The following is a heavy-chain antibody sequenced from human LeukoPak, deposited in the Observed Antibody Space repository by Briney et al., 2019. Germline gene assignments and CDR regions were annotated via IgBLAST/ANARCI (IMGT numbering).Heavy chain of an antibody. CDR1: GFTFSSYW. J-gene: IGHJ4*02. D-gene: IGHD1-26*01. CDR3: ARNPPRYFN. V-gene: IGHV3-74*01. Sequence: GGSLRLSCAASGFTFSSYWIHWVRQVPGKGLVWVSRIHGDGRTTTYADSVKGRFTISRDNAKNTLYLQMNGLRAEDTAVYYCARNPPRYFNWGQGTLVTVSS. CDR2: IHGDGRTT.